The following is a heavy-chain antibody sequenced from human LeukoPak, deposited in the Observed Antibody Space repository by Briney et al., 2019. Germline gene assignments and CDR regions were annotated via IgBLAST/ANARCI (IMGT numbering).Heavy chain of an antibody. CDR3: ARDRSAVLLWFGERNRRTNFDY. Sequence: ASVKVSCKVSGYTLSELSMHWVRQAPGKGLEWMGGFDPEGGETIYAQKLQGRVTMTTDTSTSTAYMELRSLRSDDTAVYYCARDRSAVLLWFGERNRRTNFDYWGQGTLVTVSS. D-gene: IGHD3-10*01. J-gene: IGHJ4*02. CDR2: FDPEGGET. V-gene: IGHV1-24*01. CDR1: GYTLSELS.